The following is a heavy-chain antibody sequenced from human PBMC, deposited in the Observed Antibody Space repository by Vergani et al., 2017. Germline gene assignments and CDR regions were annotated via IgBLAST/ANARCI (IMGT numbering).Heavy chain of an antibody. CDR2: IKQDGSEK. J-gene: IGHJ6*02. CDR3: ARESDSSSWIYYYYGMDV. V-gene: IGHV3-7*01. CDR1: GLTFSSYW. Sequence: EVQLVESGGGLVQPGGSLRLSCAASGLTFSSYWMSWVRQAPGKGLEWVANIKQDGSEKYYVDSVKGRFTISRDNAKNSLYLQMNSLRAEDTAVYYCARESDSSSWIYYYYGMDVWGQGTTVTVSS. D-gene: IGHD6-13*01.